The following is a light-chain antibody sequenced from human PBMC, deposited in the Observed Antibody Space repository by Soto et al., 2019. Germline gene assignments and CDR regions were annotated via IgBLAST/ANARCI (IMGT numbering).Light chain of an antibody. Sequence: IQMTQSPSSVSASVGDRVTIICRASQGISTWLAWYQQKPGKVPRLLIYAASSLQSGVPSRFSGSGSGTDFTLTISRLEPEDFAVYYCQQYGSWTFGQGTKVDIK. V-gene: IGKV1-12*01. J-gene: IGKJ1*01. CDR1: QGISTW. CDR3: QQYGSWT. CDR2: AAS.